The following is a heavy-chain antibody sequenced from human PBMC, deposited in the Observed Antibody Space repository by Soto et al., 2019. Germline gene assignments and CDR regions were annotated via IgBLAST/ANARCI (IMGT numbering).Heavy chain of an antibody. J-gene: IGHJ6*02. CDR3: ARDGGMVRGVIIDYYYGMDV. CDR2: IIPILGIA. D-gene: IGHD3-10*01. CDR1: GGTFSSYT. Sequence: GASVKVSCKASGGTFSSYTISWVRQAPGQGLEWMGRIIPILGIANYAQKFQGRVTITADKSTSTAYMELSSLRSEDTAVYYCARDGGMVRGVIIDYYYGMDVWGQGTTVTVSS. V-gene: IGHV1-69*04.